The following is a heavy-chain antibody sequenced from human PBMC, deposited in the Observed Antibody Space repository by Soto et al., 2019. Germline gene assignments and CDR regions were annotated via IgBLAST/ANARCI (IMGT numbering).Heavy chain of an antibody. CDR1: GGSISGGAGGLYY. J-gene: IGHJ2*01. CDR3: ARDVIPLTTDWYFAL. D-gene: IGHD4-17*01. Sequence: QLQLRESGPGLVKPSETLSLTCTVSGGSISGGAGGLYYWCWIRQPPGKGLELIGYIYDNGRTYYNPSLKSPVTITVDTSKNRFPLRLRSVTAADTAVYSCARDVIPLTTDWYFALWGRGTLVTVSS. V-gene: IGHV4-30-4*01. CDR2: IYDNGRT.